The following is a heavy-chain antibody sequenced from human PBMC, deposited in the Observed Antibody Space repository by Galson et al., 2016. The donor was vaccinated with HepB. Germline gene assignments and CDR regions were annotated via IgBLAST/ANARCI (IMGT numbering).Heavy chain of an antibody. D-gene: IGHD1-7*01. CDR3: VIRTGTNDC. Sequence: SVKVSCKASGYTFTDYAMHWVRQAPGQRPEWMGWMNAGNGYTRYSLKFQARLTITRDTSASTAYMELSSLTSEDTAVYYCVIRTGTNDCWGQGTLVTVSS. CDR2: MNAGNGYT. J-gene: IGHJ4*02. CDR1: GYTFTDYA. V-gene: IGHV1-3*01.